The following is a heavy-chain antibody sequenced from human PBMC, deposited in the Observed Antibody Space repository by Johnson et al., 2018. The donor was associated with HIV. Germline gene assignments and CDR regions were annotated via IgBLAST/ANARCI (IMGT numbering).Heavy chain of an antibody. CDR3: ARDLTNWGVGDAFDI. J-gene: IGHJ3*02. CDR1: GFTFSSYA. V-gene: IGHV3-30*04. CDR2: ISYDGSNT. Sequence: VQLVESGGGVVQPGRSLRLSCEASGFTFSSYAMHWVRQAPGKGLEWVAVISYDGSNTYYADSVKGRFPISRDNSKNTLYLQMNSLRAEDKAVYYCARDLTNWGVGDAFDIWGQGTMDTVSS. D-gene: IGHD7-27*01.